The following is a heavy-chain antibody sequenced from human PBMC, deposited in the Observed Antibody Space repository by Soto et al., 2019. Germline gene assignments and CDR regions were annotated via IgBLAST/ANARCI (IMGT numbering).Heavy chain of an antibody. J-gene: IGHJ4*02. CDR3: AKSRDNYYGAGSKFDY. Sequence: PGGSLILSCAASGLTFSSYAMRWVRQAPGKGLELVSAISGSGGSTYYAGSVKGRFTISRDNSKNTLYLQMNSLRAEDTAVYYCAKSRDNYYGAGSKFDYWGQGTL. V-gene: IGHV3-23*01. D-gene: IGHD3-10*01. CDR1: GLTFSSYA. CDR2: ISGSGGST.